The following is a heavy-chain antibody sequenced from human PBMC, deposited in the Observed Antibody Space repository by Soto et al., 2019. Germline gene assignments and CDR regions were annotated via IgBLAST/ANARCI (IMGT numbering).Heavy chain of an antibody. V-gene: IGHV4-30-4*01. D-gene: IGHD2-2*01. CDR3: ASMLGYCSSTSCYGSLDY. CDR2: IYYSGST. J-gene: IGHJ4*02. Sequence: SETLSLTCTVSGGSIISGDYYFSCIRQPPWNGLEWIGYIYYSGSTYYNPSLKSRVTISVDTSKNQFSLKLSSVTAADTAVYYCASMLGYCSSTSCYGSLDYWGQGTLVTVSS. CDR1: GGSIISGDYY.